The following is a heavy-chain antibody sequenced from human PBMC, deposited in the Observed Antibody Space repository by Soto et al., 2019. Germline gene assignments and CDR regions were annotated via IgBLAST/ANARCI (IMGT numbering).Heavy chain of an antibody. D-gene: IGHD2-2*01. CDR3: AREMGPAAAGIHLYYYGMDV. CDR2: INAGNGNT. J-gene: IGHJ6*02. V-gene: IGHV1-3*01. Sequence: ASVKVSCKASGYTFTSYAMHWVRQSPGQRLEWMGWINAGNGNTKYSQKFQGRVTITRDTSASTAYMELGSLRSEDTAVYYCAREMGPAAAGIHLYYYGMDVWGQGTTVTVSS. CDR1: GYTFTSYA.